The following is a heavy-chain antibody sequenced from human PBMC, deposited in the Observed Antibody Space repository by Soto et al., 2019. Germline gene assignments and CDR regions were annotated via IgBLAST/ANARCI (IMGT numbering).Heavy chain of an antibody. D-gene: IGHD2-15*01. V-gene: IGHV3-23*01. CDR3: AKGSGGSCYSSLGY. Sequence: GGSLRLSCAASGFTFSSYAMSWVRQAPGKGLEWVSVICGSGGTTYYADSVKGRFTISRDNSKNTLYLQMNSLRAEDTAVYYCAKGSGGSCYSSLGYWGQGTLVTVSS. CDR1: GFTFSSYA. CDR2: ICGSGGTT. J-gene: IGHJ4*02.